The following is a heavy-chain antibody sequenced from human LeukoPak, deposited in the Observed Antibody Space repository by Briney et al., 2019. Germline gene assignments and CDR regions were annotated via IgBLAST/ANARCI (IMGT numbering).Heavy chain of an antibody. Sequence: KPSETLSLTCAVSGDSISGHPWSWIRQPPGKGLDYIGFIDYNGYTNYNPSLKSRVTISADTSKNQLSLNLNSVTSADAAVYYCARLAKCDGDCYPFDFWGQGILVAVSS. CDR1: GDSISGHP. J-gene: IGHJ4*02. V-gene: IGHV4-59*11. CDR3: ARLAKCDGDCYPFDF. CDR2: IDYNGYT. D-gene: IGHD2-21*02.